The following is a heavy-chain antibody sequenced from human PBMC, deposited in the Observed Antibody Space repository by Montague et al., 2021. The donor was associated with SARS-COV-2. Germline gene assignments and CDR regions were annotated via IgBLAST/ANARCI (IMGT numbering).Heavy chain of an antibody. D-gene: IGHD2-21*01. V-gene: IGHV4-38-2*02. J-gene: IGHJ3*02. CDR3: ARYSPLGVESRDTFDI. Sequence: SETLSLTCTVSGSSVRSDYYWAWIRQSPGKGLEWIGSSSHKGITDYNPSLRSRVNLSVDTSKNQISLKLTSVAAADTAVYYCARYSPLGVESRDTFDIWGRGTMVTVSS. CDR2: SSHKGIT. CDR1: GSSVRSDYY.